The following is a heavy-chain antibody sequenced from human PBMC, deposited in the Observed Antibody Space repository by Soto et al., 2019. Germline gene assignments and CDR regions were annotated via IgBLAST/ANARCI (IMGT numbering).Heavy chain of an antibody. J-gene: IGHJ4*02. CDR2: VKDGGHT. D-gene: IGHD5-12*01. CDR1: GGSLSGCY. CDR3: ARGQEGVVATH. V-gene: IGHV4-34*01. Sequence: QVQLQQWGAGLLKPSETLSLNCAVTGGSLSGCYWSWIRQPPGKGLEWIGEVKDGGHTNYSPSLRGRVTISSDTSNNQCSLRLNSVTAADTGVYYCARGQEGVVATHWDQGSLVTVSS.